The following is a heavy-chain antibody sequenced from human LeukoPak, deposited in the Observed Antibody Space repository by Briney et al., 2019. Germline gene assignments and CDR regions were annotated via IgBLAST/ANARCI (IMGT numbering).Heavy chain of an antibody. D-gene: IGHD2-8*01. CDR1: GYTFTSYG. Sequence: ASVKVSCKASGYTFTSYGISWLGQAPGKGLEWMGWISAYNGNTNYAQKLQGRVTMTTDTSTSTAYMELRSLRSDDTAVYYCARDPSCTNGVCYSATPPLDYWGQGTLVTVSS. CDR3: ARDPSCTNGVCYSATPPLDY. V-gene: IGHV1-18*01. CDR2: ISAYNGNT. J-gene: IGHJ4*02.